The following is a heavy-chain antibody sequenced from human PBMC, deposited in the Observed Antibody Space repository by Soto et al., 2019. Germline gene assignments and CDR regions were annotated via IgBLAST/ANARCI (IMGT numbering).Heavy chain of an antibody. CDR3: AKELMPEHYGDTLFDY. V-gene: IGHV3-23*01. CDR2: FSAGGRA. D-gene: IGHD4-17*01. Sequence: PGGSLRRTCAASGVSINNYEINWVRQAPGKGLEWVSTFSAGGRAYYAESVRGRFTVARDRSQNTVDLQISVLRPEDSAVYYCAKELMPEHYGDTLFDYWGQGTRVTVSS. CDR1: GVSINNYE. J-gene: IGHJ4*02.